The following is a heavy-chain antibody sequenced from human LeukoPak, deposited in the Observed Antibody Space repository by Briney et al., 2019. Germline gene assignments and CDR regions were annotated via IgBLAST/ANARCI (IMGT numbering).Heavy chain of an antibody. CDR2: ISGGGGST. Sequence: GGSLRLSCAASGFTFSIYAMSWVRQAPGKGLEWVSAISGGGGSTYYAASVKGRFTISRDNSKNTLYLQMNSLRAEDTAVYYCAKDNYGDYLNWFDPWGQGTLVTVSS. CDR1: GFTFSIYA. V-gene: IGHV3-23*01. D-gene: IGHD4-17*01. J-gene: IGHJ5*02. CDR3: AKDNYGDYLNWFDP.